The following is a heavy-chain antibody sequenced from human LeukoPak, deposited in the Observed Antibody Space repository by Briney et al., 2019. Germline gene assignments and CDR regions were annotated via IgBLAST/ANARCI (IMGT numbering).Heavy chain of an antibody. CDR3: ARRSGVLDSRDSRYYFDH. Sequence: SETLSLTCIISGGSISSHYWSWIRQPPGKGLEYIGYIYYSGSTDYNPSLKRRVTISLDTSKNQFSLTLTSVTAADTAVYYCARRSGVLDSRDSRYYFDHWGQGTLVSVST. V-gene: IGHV4-59*11. J-gene: IGHJ4*02. CDR2: IYYSGST. D-gene: IGHD3-22*01. CDR1: GGSISSHY.